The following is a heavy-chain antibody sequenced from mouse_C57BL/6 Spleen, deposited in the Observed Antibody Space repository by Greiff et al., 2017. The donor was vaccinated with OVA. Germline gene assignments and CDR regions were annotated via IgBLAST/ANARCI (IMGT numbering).Heavy chain of an antibody. CDR2: ISYDGSN. D-gene: IGHD2-4*01. CDR3: ARKDDYDGFAY. J-gene: IGHJ3*01. CDR1: GYSITSGYF. Sequence: EVQVVESGPGLVKPSQSLSLTCSVTGYSITSGYFWNWIRQFPGNKLEWMGYISYDGSNNYNPSFKNRITITRDTSTNQFFLKLNSVTTEDTATYYCARKDDYDGFAYWGQGTLVTVSA. V-gene: IGHV3-6*01.